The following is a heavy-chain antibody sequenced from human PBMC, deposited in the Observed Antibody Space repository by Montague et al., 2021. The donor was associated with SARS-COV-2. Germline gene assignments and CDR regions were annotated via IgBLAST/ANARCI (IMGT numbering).Heavy chain of an antibody. CDR3: ARLPYFYDSTHAFDI. J-gene: IGHJ3*02. CDR1: GGSISSSSYY. V-gene: IGHV4-39*01. CDR2: IFYSGST. D-gene: IGHD3-22*01. Sequence: SETLSLTYTVSGGSISSSSYYWGWIRQPPGKGLEWIGNIFYSGSTYYNTSLKSRVTISVDTSKNQFSLRLSSVTAADTAVYYCARLPYFYDSTHAFDIWGQGTMVTVSS.